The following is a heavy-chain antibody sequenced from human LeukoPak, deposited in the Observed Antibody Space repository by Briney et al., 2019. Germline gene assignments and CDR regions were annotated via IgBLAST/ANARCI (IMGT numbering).Heavy chain of an antibody. D-gene: IGHD3-10*01. V-gene: IGHV3-48*02. CDR2: ISTSGATT. Sequence: GGSLRLSCANSGFTFKTYNMNCVSEALGRGLEWVAYISTSGATTHYAASLRGRFTISRDNADASLHLQMDSLRDDDSGVYFCARDRGITMVRGVAQRGGFDKWGQGTVVAVAS. CDR1: GFTFKTYN. J-gene: IGHJ4*02. CDR3: ARDRGITMVRGVAQRGGFDK.